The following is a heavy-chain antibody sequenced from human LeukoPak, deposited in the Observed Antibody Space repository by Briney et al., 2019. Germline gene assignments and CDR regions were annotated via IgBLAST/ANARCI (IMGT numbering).Heavy chain of an antibody. D-gene: IGHD6-25*01. J-gene: IGHJ4*02. V-gene: IGHV3-21*01. CDR3: ARITYSSGRDGNDY. CDR1: GFTFSSYS. Sequence: GGSLRLFCAASGFTFSSYSMNWVRQAPGKGLEWVSSISSSSSYIYYADSVKGRFTISRDNAKNSLYLQMNSLRAEDTAVYYCARITYSSGRDGNDYWGQGTLVPSPQ. CDR2: ISSSSSYI.